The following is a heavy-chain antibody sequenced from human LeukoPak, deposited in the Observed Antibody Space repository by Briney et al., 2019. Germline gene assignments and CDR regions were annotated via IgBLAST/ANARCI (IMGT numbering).Heavy chain of an antibody. CDR1: GFTFSSYA. J-gene: IGHJ5*02. V-gene: IGHV3-23*01. CDR3: ARDRGHYDILTGYYNWFDP. Sequence: GGSLRLSCAASGFTFSSYAMSWVRQAPGKGLEWVSAISGSGGSTYYADSVKGRFTISRDNSKNTLYLQMNSLRAEDTAVYYCARDRGHYDILTGYYNWFDPWGQGTLVTVSS. CDR2: ISGSGGST. D-gene: IGHD3-9*01.